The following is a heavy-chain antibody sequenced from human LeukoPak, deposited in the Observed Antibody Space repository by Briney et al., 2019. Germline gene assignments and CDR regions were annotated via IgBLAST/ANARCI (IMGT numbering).Heavy chain of an antibody. CDR2: IIPLFGTA. CDR1: GGTFSTYA. J-gene: IGHJ4*02. D-gene: IGHD1-26*01. CDR3: ARVFARGGEISGSYYYY. V-gene: IGHV1-69*05. Sequence: SVKLSCKASGGTFSTYAVNWVRQAPGQRLEWMGGIIPLFGTANYVQKFQGRVTITTDESTSTAYMELSSLRSEDTAIYYCARVFARGGEISGSYYYYWGQGTLVTVSS.